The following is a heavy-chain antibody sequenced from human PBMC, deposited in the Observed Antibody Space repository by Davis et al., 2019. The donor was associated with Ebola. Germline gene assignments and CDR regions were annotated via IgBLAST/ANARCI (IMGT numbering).Heavy chain of an antibody. V-gene: IGHV3-7*03. CDR2: INQDGSEK. CDR3: ATDWGETYSGSAY. D-gene: IGHD1-26*01. J-gene: IGHJ4*02. CDR1: GFTFSSYW. Sequence: GESLKISCAASGFTFSSYWMSWVRQAPGKGLEWVANINQDGSEKYYVDSVKGRFTISRDNAKNSLYLQMNSLRSEDTAVYYCATDWGETYSGSAYWGQGTLVTVSS.